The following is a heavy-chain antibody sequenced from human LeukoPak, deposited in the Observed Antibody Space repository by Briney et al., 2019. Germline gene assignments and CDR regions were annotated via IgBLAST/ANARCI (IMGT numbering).Heavy chain of an antibody. Sequence: GGSLRLSCSASGFTFSTYDMSWVRQAPGKGLEWVSTVRVNGRSTFYADSVRGRFTISRDNSKNTLYLQMNSLRAEDTALYYCAKPGEASNYYFDYWGQGALVTVSS. V-gene: IGHV3-23*01. CDR1: GFTFSTYD. CDR3: AKPGEASNYYFDY. D-gene: IGHD2-21*01. CDR2: VRVNGRST. J-gene: IGHJ4*02.